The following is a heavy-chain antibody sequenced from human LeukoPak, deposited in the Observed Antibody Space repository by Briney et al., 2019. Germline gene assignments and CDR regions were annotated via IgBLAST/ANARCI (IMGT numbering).Heavy chain of an antibody. CDR3: AKQYTLYYYYMDV. V-gene: IGHV3-23*01. CDR2: VSGSGGST. J-gene: IGHJ6*03. Sequence: GGSLRLSCAASGFTFSSYGMHWVRQAPGKGLEWVSGVSGSGGSTYYADSVKGRFTISRDNSRNTLYLQMNSLRAEDTAVYYCAKQYTLYYYYMDVWGKGTTVTVSS. CDR1: GFTFSSYG. D-gene: IGHD2-15*01.